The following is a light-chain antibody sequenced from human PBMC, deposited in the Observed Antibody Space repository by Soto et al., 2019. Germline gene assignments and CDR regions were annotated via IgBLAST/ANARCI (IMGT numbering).Light chain of an antibody. V-gene: IGKV3-20*01. CDR1: QSVNSNY. CDR3: KHYGSSPRT. CDR2: GAS. Sequence: EIVLTQSPGTLSLSPGERATLSCRASQSVNSNYLAWYQLRPGQAPRLLIYGASSRATGIPDRFSGSGSGTDLTLTISRLDPEDFAVYFCKHYGSSPRTCGQGTKVEIK. J-gene: IGKJ1*01.